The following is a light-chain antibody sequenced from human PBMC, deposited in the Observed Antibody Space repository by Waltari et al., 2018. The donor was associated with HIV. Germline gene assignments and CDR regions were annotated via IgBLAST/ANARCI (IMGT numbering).Light chain of an antibody. CDR1: SGNIATKF. Sequence: NFILTQPHSVSESPGKPVTISCTCGSGNIATKFVQWYQLRPGSAPITIIYKNNQRPSGVPDRFSGSIDSSSNSASLTISGLRSEDEADYYCQTYGDSDVVFGGGTKLTVL. J-gene: IGLJ2*01. CDR3: QTYGDSDVV. V-gene: IGLV6-57*02. CDR2: KNN.